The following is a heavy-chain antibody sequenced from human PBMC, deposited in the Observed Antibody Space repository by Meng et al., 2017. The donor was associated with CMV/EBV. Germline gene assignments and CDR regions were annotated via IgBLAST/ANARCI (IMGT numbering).Heavy chain of an antibody. CDR2: INPNSGGT. D-gene: IGHD2-2*01. J-gene: IGHJ5*02. CDR1: GYTFTGYY. Sequence: SGYTFTGYYMHWVRQAPGQGLEWMGWINPNSGGTNYAQKFQGRVTMTRDTSISTAYMELSRPRSDDTAVYYCARDRLVVPTNWFDPWGQGTLVTVSS. CDR3: ARDRLVVPTNWFDP. V-gene: IGHV1-2*02.